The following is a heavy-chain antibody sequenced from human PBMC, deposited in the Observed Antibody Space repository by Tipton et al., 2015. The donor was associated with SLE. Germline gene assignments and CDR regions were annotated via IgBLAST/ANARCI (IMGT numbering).Heavy chain of an antibody. CDR2: IYYTGST. V-gene: IGHV4-59*02. CDR3: ARDGYSYPFDY. CDR1: GGSVINYY. J-gene: IGHJ4*02. Sequence: TLSLTCSVSGGSVINYYWGWIRQPPGKGLEWIGYIYYTGSTSYNPSLKSRVTISVDTSKNQFSLKLSSVTAADTAVYYCARDGYSYPFDYWGQGTLVTVSS. D-gene: IGHD5-18*01.